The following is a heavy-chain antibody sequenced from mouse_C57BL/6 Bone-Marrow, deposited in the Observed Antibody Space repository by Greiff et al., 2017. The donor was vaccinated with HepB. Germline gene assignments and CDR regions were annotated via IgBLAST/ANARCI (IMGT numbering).Heavy chain of an antibody. V-gene: IGHV5-12*01. CDR1: GFTFSDYY. J-gene: IGHJ3*01. Sequence: EVKLVESGGGLVQPGGSLKLSCAASGFTFSDYYMYWVRQTPEKRLEWVAYISNGGGSTYYPDTVKGRFTISRDNAKNTLYLQMSRLKSEDTAMYYCARLYYYGSSYVEFAYWGQGTLVTVSA. D-gene: IGHD1-1*01. CDR2: ISNGGGST. CDR3: ARLYYYGSSYVEFAY.